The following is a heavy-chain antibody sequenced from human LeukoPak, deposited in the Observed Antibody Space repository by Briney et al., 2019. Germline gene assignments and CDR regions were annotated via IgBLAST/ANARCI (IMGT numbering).Heavy chain of an antibody. V-gene: IGHV1-2*02. CDR1: GYTFTGYY. D-gene: IGHD4-23*01. CDR3: ARERPRGGDGGY. CDR2: INPNSGGT. J-gene: IGHJ4*02. Sequence: ASVKVSCKASGYTFTGYYMHWVRQAPGQGLEGMGWINPNSGGTNYAQKFQGRVTMTRDTSISTAYMELSRLRSDDTAVYYCARERPRGGDGGYWGQGTLVTVSS.